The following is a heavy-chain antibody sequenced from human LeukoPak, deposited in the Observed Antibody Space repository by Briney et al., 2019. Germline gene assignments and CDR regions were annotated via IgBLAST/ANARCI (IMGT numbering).Heavy chain of an antibody. CDR2: IYYSGST. V-gene: IGHV4-39*01. J-gene: IGHJ4*02. CDR3: ARHVCRVLLCD. Sequence: SETLSLTCTVSGGSISSSSYYWGWIRQPPGKGLEWIGSIYYSGSTYYNPSLKSRVTISVDTSKNQFSLKLSSVTAADTAVYYCARHVCRVLLCDWGKGTLVTVSS. CDR1: GGSISSSSYY. D-gene: IGHD3-10*02.